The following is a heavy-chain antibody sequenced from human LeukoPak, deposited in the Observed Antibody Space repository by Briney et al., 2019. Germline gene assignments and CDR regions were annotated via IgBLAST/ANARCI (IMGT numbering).Heavy chain of an antibody. J-gene: IGHJ4*02. CDR2: IYKSGST. Sequence: PSETLSLTCTVSGGSIGWDYWSWIRQSAGKGLEWIGQIYKSGSTNYNPSFRSRVTMSVDTSKNQFSLNVTSVTAADTAVYYCAREEYFQDSNGYSYYFHSWGQGSLVTVSS. CDR3: AREEYFQDSNGYSYYFHS. D-gene: IGHD3-22*01. V-gene: IGHV4-4*07. CDR1: GGSIGWDY.